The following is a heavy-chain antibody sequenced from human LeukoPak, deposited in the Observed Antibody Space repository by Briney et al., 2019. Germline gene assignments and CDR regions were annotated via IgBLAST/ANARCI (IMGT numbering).Heavy chain of an antibody. J-gene: IGHJ4*02. CDR2: IRSKAYGGTT. V-gene: IGHV3-49*03. CDR3: TRVTATTVTIGHPKI. Sequence: GGSLRLSCTASGFTFGDYAMSWFRQAPGKGLEWVGFIRSKAYGGTTEYAASVKGRFTISRDDYKSIAYLKMNSLKTEDTAVYYCTRVTATTVTIGHPKIWGQGTLVTVSS. CDR1: GFTFGDYA. D-gene: IGHD4-17*01.